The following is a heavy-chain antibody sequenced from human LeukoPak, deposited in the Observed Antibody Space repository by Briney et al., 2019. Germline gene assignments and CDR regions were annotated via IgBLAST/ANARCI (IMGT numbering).Heavy chain of an antibody. Sequence: ASVKVSCKASGGTFSSYAISWVRQAPGQGLEWMGGIIPIFGTANYARKFQGRVTFTADKSTSTAYMELSSLRSEDTAVYYCARGARLGYCSGGSCYSIDYWGQGTLVTVSS. J-gene: IGHJ4*02. CDR3: ARGARLGYCSGGSCYSIDY. CDR2: IIPIFGTA. V-gene: IGHV1-69*06. CDR1: GGTFSSYA. D-gene: IGHD2-15*01.